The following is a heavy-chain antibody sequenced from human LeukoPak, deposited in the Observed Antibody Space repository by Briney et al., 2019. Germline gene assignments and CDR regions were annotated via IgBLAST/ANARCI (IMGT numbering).Heavy chain of an antibody. CDR1: GFTFSNYW. CDR2: INSDGSSR. Sequence: HAGGSLRLSCAASGFTFSNYWMHWVRQAPGKGLVWVSRINSDGSSRNYADSVKGRFTISRDNAKNSVYLQMNSLRAEDTAVYYCARDGGVSGYDLLDYWGQGTLVTVSS. D-gene: IGHD5-12*01. V-gene: IGHV3-74*01. J-gene: IGHJ4*02. CDR3: ARDGGVSGYDLLDY.